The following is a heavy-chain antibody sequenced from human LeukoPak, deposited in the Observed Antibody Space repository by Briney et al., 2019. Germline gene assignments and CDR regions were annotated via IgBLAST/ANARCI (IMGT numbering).Heavy chain of an antibody. Sequence: GESLKISCQGSGYSFTSYWISWVRQMPGKGLEWMGTIDPSSSYTNYSPSFQGHVTISGDKSISTAYLQWSSLKASDTAIYYCARVVITMVRGVIIIPTEYDFWGQGTLVTVSS. J-gene: IGHJ4*02. CDR1: GYSFTSYW. CDR2: IDPSSSYT. V-gene: IGHV5-10-1*01. CDR3: ARVVITMVRGVIIIPTEYDF. D-gene: IGHD3-10*01.